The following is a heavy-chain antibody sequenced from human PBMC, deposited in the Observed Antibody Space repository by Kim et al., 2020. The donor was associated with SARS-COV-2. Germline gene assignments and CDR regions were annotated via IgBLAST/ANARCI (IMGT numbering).Heavy chain of an antibody. D-gene: IGHD4-4*01. J-gene: IGHJ4*02. V-gene: IGHV3-30*18. CDR3: AKIPVTTTQFDY. CDR1: GFTFSSYG. Sequence: GGSLRLSCAASGFTFSSYGMHWVRQAPGKGLEWVAVISYDGSNKYYADSVKGRFTISRDNSKNTLYLQMNSLRAEDTAVYYCAKIPVTTTQFDYWDQGTLVTVSS. CDR2: ISYDGSNK.